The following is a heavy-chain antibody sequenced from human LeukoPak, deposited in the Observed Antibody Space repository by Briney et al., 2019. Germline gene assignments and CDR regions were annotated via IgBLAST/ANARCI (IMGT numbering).Heavy chain of an antibody. V-gene: IGHV1-2*02. CDR3: ARGSPRYNWNDGTYNWFDP. Sequence: ASVKVSCKASGYTFTGYYMHWVRQAPGQGLEWMGWINPNSGGTNYAQKLQGRVTMTTDTSTSTAYMELRSLRSDDTAVYYCARGSPRYNWNDGTYNWFDPWGQGTLVTVSS. CDR1: GYTFTGYY. J-gene: IGHJ5*02. CDR2: INPNSGGT. D-gene: IGHD1-20*01.